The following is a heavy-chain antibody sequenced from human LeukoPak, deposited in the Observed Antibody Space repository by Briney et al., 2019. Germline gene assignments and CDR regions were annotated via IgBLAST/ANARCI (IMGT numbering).Heavy chain of an antibody. J-gene: IGHJ3*02. V-gene: IGHV1-46*03. CDR1: GYTLTELS. CDR3: TRLWELLDAFDI. CDR2: INPSGGST. Sequence: GASVKVSCKVSGYTLTELSMHWVRQAPGQGLEWMGIINPSGGSTSYAQKFQGRVTMTRDTSTSTVYMELSSLRSEDTAVYYCTRLWELLDAFDIWGQGTMVTVSS. D-gene: IGHD1-26*01.